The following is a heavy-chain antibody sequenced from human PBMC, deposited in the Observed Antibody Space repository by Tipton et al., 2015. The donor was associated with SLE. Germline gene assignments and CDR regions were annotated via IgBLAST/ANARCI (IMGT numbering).Heavy chain of an antibody. CDR1: GGSISSYY. Sequence: TLSLTCTVSGGSISSYYWSWIRQPPGKGLEWIGEINHSGSTNYNPSLKSRVTISVDTSKNQFSLKLSSVTAADTAVYYCARCPYYSDAFDIWGQGTMVTVSS. V-gene: IGHV4-34*01. D-gene: IGHD3-10*01. CDR3: ARCPYYSDAFDI. CDR2: INHSGST. J-gene: IGHJ3*02.